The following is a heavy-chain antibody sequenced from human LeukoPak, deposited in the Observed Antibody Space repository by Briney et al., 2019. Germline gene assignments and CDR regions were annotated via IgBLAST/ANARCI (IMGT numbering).Heavy chain of an antibody. J-gene: IGHJ4*02. CDR3: ARGEDYYDSSGYWY. Sequence: VASVKVSCKASGYTFTGYYMHWVRQAPGQGLEWMGWINPNSGGTNYAQKFQGRVTMTRDTSISTAYMELSRLRSDDTAVYYCARGEDYYDSSGYWYWGQGTLVTVSS. D-gene: IGHD3-22*01. CDR2: INPNSGGT. CDR1: GYTFTGYY. V-gene: IGHV1-2*02.